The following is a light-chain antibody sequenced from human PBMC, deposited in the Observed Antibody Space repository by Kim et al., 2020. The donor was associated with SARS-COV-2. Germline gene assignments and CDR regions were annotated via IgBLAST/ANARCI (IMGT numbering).Light chain of an antibody. CDR1: QSLRHSDGKAY. J-gene: IGKJ2*03. CDR3: MQSMQLPYS. CDR2: EVS. V-gene: IGKV2D-29*01. Sequence: QPASMSCKSGQSLRHSDGKAYLFWYMQKPGQPPHLLIYEVSNRFSGVPDRISGSGSGTDFTLRISRVEAEDAGVYYCMQSMQLPYSFGQGTKLEIK.